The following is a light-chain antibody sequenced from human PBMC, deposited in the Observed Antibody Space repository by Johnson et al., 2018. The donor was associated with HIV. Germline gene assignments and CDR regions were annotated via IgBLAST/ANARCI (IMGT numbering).Light chain of an antibody. CDR3: GTWDGSLRAGF. Sequence: QSVLTQPPSVSAAPGQKVTISCSGSSSNIGNNYVSWYQQIPGTAPKLLIYDNNKRPSGIPDRFSGSKSGTSATLGITGLPTGDEADYYCGTWDGSLRAGFFGTGTKVTVL. CDR1: SSNIGNNY. J-gene: IGLJ1*01. V-gene: IGLV1-51*01. CDR2: DNN.